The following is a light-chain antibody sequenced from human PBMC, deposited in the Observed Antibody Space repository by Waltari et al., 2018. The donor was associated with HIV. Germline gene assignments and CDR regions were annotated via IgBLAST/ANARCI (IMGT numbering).Light chain of an antibody. CDR2: GAS. CDR1: QSVNSH. Sequence: VMTPPPATLSVSPGESSTLSCRASQSVNSHLAWYQHKPGQAPRLLIDGASTRAIGVPARFSGSGSGTEFTLTISSLQSEDFAIYYCQQYNHWPPYTFGQGTKLEIK. CDR3: QQYNHWPPYT. J-gene: IGKJ2*01. V-gene: IGKV3-15*01.